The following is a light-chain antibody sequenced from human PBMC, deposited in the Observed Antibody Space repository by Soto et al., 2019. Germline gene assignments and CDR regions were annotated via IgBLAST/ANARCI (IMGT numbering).Light chain of an antibody. CDR2: GNS. Sequence: SALTQPPSVSGAPGQRVTISCTGSSSNIGAGYDVHWYQQLPGTAPKLLIYGNSNRPSGVPDRFSGSKSGTSASLAITGLQAEDEADYYCQSYDSSLSGSSVFGTGTKVTVL. J-gene: IGLJ1*01. CDR1: SSNIGAGYD. CDR3: QSYDSSLSGSSV. V-gene: IGLV1-40*01.